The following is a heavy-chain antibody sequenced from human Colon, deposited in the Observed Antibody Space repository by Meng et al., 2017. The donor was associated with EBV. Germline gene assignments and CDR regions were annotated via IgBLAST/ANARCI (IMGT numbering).Heavy chain of an antibody. D-gene: IGHD5-18*01. CDR3: ARGIQIWHEIDY. J-gene: IGHJ4*02. Sequence: LHDDGHVVVTATGALPPACNVAGGSVSSSRYSCALIRQPPGKGLEWIWGSSYGGSTSYTPSLKSRVTISIDTSKNQFSLSLTSVTAADTAIYYCARGIQIWHEIDYWGQGTLVTVSS. CDR1: GGSVSSSRYS. CDR2: SSYGGST. V-gene: IGHV4-39*07.